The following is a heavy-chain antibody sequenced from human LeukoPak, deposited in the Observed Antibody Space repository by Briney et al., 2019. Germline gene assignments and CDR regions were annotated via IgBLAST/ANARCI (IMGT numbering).Heavy chain of an antibody. V-gene: IGHV3-23*01. CDR2: IRSNGETT. CDR1: GFTFSSIA. J-gene: IGHJ4*02. Sequence: GGSLRLSCAASGFTFSSIAMTWVCQAPGTGLEWVSTIRSNGETTYNADSVKGRFTISRDNSKKTLYLQLNSLRVEDTAIYYCAKGQELDDGVFDSWGQGTLVTVSS. CDR3: AKGQELDDGVFDS. D-gene: IGHD1-1*01.